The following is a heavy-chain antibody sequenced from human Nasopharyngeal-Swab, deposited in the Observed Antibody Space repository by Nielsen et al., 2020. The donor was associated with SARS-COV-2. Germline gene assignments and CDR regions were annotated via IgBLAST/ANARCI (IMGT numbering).Heavy chain of an antibody. CDR3: ARGYSGYYAY. V-gene: IGHV3-30-3*01. J-gene: IGHJ4*02. D-gene: IGHD5-12*01. CDR2: ISYDGSNK. CDR1: GFTFSSYA. Sequence: GESLKISCAASGFTFSSYAVHWVRQAPGKGLEWVAVISYDGSNKYYADSVKGRFTISRDNSKNTLYLQMNSLRAEDTAVYYCARGYSGYYAYWGQGTLVTVSS.